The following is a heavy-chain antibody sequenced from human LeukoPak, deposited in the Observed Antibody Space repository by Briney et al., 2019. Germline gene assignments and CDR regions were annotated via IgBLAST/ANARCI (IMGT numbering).Heavy chain of an antibody. D-gene: IGHD4-11*01. V-gene: IGHV1-2*02. Sequence: EASVKVSCKASGYTFTGYYIHWVRQAPGQGREWMGWISPNSGGRNYEQKCQGRVTMTRDTSVSTAHMELSNVRSDDTAVYYCARGTTVTTPFDYWGQGTLVTVSS. CDR3: ARGTTVTTPFDY. J-gene: IGHJ4*02. CDR2: ISPNSGGR. CDR1: GYTFTGYY.